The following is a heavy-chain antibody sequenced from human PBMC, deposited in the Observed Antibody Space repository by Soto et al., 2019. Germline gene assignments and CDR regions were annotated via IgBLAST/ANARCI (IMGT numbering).Heavy chain of an antibody. V-gene: IGHV1-69*13. CDR1: GGTSTDYA. CDR2: IIPIFRSS. D-gene: IGHD3-10*02. J-gene: IGHJ4*02. Sequence: ASVKVSCKASGGTSTDYAFSWVRQAPGQGLEWMGGIIPIFRSSNFAQKFQGRLTIFADASAGTAYMELSSLRSDDTAIYYCAKDVGFQQHLFVFDLWGQGTLVTVSS. CDR3: AKDVGFQQHLFVFDL.